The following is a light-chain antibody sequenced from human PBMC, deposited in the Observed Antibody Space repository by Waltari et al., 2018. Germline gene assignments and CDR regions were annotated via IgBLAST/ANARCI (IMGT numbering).Light chain of an antibody. V-gene: IGLV1-44*01. Sequence: QSVLTQPPSVSGTPGQRVTISCSGSSANIGSNPVTWYHQLPGTAPKVLIYSNKPRPSGVPDRFAGSKSGTSASLAISGLQSEDEADYYCAAWDDSLTSFVFGSGTTVTVL. CDR2: SNK. CDR3: AAWDDSLTSFV. J-gene: IGLJ1*01. CDR1: SANIGSNP.